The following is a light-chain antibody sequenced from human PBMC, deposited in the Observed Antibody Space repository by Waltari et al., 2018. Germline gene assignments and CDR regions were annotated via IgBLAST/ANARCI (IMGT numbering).Light chain of an antibody. J-gene: IGKJ1*01. V-gene: IGKV3-15*01. CDR3: QHYNKWPPA. Sequence: EIVMTQSPVTLSVSPGERATLSCRASQSVGNNLAWYQQKPGQAPRLLIYGASTRATGGPGRFTGSWSGTEFTLTVSSLQSDDFAVYQCQHYNKWPPAFGLGTKVEIK. CDR1: QSVGNN. CDR2: GAS.